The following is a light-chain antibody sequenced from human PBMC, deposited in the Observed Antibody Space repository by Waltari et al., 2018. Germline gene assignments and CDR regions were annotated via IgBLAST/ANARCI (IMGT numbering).Light chain of an antibody. CDR1: SSDVGGHNY. J-gene: IGLJ1*01. CDR2: DFN. V-gene: IGLV2-14*03. Sequence: QSALTQPASVSGSPGQSITISCTGTSSDVGGHNYVSWYQQNPGKVPRSFIFDFNKRASGVSNLFYGSKSGNTASLTISGFQAEDEADYYCLSYTSASTSYVFGTGTKVTVL. CDR3: LSYTSASTSYV.